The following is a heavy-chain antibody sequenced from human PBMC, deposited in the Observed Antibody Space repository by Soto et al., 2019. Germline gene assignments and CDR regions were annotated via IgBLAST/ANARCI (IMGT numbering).Heavy chain of an antibody. CDR3: TTLRLFDF. Sequence: ASVKVSCKISGFTLTELSMHWVRQAPGKGLEWMGGFDPEAGEKIYAQKFQGRVTMTEDTSTDTAYMDLSSLRSEDTAIYYCTTLRLFDFWGQGTLVTVSS. V-gene: IGHV1-24*01. J-gene: IGHJ4*02. D-gene: IGHD3-3*01. CDR1: GFTLTELS. CDR2: FDPEAGEK.